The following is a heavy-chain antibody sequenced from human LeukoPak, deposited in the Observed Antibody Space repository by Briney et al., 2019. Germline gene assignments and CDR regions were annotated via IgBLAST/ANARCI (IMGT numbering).Heavy chain of an antibody. Sequence: SETLSLTCAVYGGSFSGYYWSWIRQPPGKGLEWIGEINHSGSTSYNPSLKSRVTISVDTSKNQFSLKLSSVTAADTAVYYCARGEIAATGTPFDNLGQGTLVTVSP. J-gene: IGHJ4*01. CDR1: GGSFSGYY. D-gene: IGHD6-13*01. CDR2: INHSGST. CDR3: ARGEIAATGTPFDN. V-gene: IGHV4-34*01.